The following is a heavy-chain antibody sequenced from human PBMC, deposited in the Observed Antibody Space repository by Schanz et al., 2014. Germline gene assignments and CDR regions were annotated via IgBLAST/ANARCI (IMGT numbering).Heavy chain of an antibody. V-gene: IGHV1-18*01. CDR2: ISVYTGNT. CDR3: AKAEYDILTDSYSRLDP. Sequence: QVQLVQSGAEVKKPGASVRVSCKASGYTFTTYAMSWVRQAPGHGLEWVGWISVYTGNTKYGQKVQGRVTMTADTSTNTAYMELRSLRSDDTAVYYCAKAEYDILTDSYSRLDPWGQGTLVTVSS. J-gene: IGHJ5*02. CDR1: GYTFTTYA. D-gene: IGHD3-9*01.